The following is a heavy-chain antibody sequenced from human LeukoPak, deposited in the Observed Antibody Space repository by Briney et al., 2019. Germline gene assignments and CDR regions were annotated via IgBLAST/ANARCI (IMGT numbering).Heavy chain of an antibody. CDR1: GGTISSYY. V-gene: IGHV4-59*01. CDR3: ARGATAYYFDY. CDR2: IYYSGST. Sequence: SETLSLTCTVSGGTISSYYWSWIRQPPGEGLEWIGYIYYSGSTNYHPSLKSRVTMSVDTSKNRFSLNLSSVTAADTAVYYCARGATAYYFDYWGQGTLVTVSS. J-gene: IGHJ4*02. D-gene: IGHD2-15*01.